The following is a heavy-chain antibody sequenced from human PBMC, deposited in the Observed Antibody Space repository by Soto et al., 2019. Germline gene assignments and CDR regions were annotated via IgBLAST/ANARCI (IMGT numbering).Heavy chain of an antibody. V-gene: IGHV5-51*01. D-gene: IGHD2-15*01. J-gene: IGHJ3*01. CDR1: VYSFISYW. Sequence: LGESLKISCKTSVYSFISYWVAWVRQLPGKGLEWMGTFYPGDSTSTYSPSFQGQVTISVDTSITTAYLQLNSLKASDTAMYYCARIIGYCRNNDCSWTFDVWGQGTMVTVSS. CDR3: ARIIGYCRNNDCSWTFDV. CDR2: FYPGDSTS.